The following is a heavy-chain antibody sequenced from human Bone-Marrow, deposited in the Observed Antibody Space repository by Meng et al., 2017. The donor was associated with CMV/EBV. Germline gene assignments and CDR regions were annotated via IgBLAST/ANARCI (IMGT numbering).Heavy chain of an antibody. Sequence: ASVKVSCKASGYTFTGYYMHWVRQAPGQGLEWMGWINPNSGGTNYAQKFQGRVTMTRDTSITTAYMELSRLRSDDTAVYYCASYRSDLRGQYSYHYGMDVWGQGTTVTVSS. CDR2: INPNSGGT. D-gene: IGHD3-10*01. CDR1: GYTFTGYY. J-gene: IGHJ6*01. CDR3: ASYRSDLRGQYSYHYGMDV. V-gene: IGHV1-2*02.